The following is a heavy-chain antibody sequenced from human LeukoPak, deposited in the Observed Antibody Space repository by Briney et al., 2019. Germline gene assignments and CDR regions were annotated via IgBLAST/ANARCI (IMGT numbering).Heavy chain of an antibody. CDR1: GFTFSSYA. Sequence: GGSLRLSCAASGFTFSSYAMHWVRQAPGKGLEWVAVISYDGSNKYYADSVKGRFTISRDNSKNTLYLQMNSLRAEDTAVYYCARDGLGMAVAGLFDYWGQGTLVTVSS. D-gene: IGHD6-19*01. CDR2: ISYDGSNK. V-gene: IGHV3-30*04. J-gene: IGHJ4*02. CDR3: ARDGLGMAVAGLFDY.